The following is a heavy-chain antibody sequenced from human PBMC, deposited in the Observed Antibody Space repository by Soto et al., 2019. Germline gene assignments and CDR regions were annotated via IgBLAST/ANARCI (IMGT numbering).Heavy chain of an antibody. Sequence: EVQLVESGGGLVQPGGSLRLSCAASGFTFSSYWMHWVRQAPGKGLVWVSRINSDGSSTSYADSVKGRFTISRDNAKNTLYLQMNRLRAEDTAVYYCARQGIVVIAFDIWGQGTMVTVSS. J-gene: IGHJ3*02. CDR2: INSDGSST. CDR3: ARQGIVVIAFDI. D-gene: IGHD3-22*01. CDR1: GFTFSSYW. V-gene: IGHV3-74*01.